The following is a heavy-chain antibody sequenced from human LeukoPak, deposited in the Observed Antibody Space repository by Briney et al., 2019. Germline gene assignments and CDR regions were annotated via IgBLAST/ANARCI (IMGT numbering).Heavy chain of an antibody. CDR2: IYSGGST. CDR1: GFTVSSNY. Sequence: GGSLRLSCAASGFTVSSNYMSWVRQAPGKGLEWVSVIYSGGSTYYADSVKGRFTISRDNSKNTLYLQTNSLRAEDTAVYYCARDQWYSSSDFWGQGTLVTVSS. J-gene: IGHJ4*02. CDR3: ARDQWYSSSDF. V-gene: IGHV3-66*01. D-gene: IGHD6-6*01.